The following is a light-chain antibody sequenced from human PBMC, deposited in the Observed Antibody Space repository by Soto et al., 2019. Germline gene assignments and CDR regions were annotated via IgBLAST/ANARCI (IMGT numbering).Light chain of an antibody. V-gene: IGKV1-5*01. J-gene: IGKJ1*01. Sequence: DIKMTQSPSSLSASVGDRVTITCRASQSISSYLNWYQQKPVKAPKLLIYDASSLDSGVPSRFSGSGSGTEFTLTISSLQPDDLSTYYCQQYKSYSWTFGQGTKVDI. CDR1: QSISSY. CDR3: QQYKSYSWT. CDR2: DAS.